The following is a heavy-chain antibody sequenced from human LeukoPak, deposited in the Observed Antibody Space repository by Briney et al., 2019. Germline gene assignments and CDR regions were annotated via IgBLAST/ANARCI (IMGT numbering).Heavy chain of an antibody. D-gene: IGHD6-13*01. Sequence: PGGSLRLSCAASGFTYPNFAMSWVRQAPGKGLEWVSAISGRGGSTYYADAVKGRFTISRDNSKNTLYLQMNSLSAEDTAEYYCAKGEAEGGGLAHAYWGQGTLVTVSS. V-gene: IGHV3-23*01. J-gene: IGHJ4*02. CDR2: ISGRGGST. CDR1: GFTYPNFA. CDR3: AKGEAEGGGLAHAY.